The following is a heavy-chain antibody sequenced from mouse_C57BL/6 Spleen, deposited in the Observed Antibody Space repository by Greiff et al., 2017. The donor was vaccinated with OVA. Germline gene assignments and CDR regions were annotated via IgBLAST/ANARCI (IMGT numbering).Heavy chain of an antibody. CDR3: ARTVITTVVEDY. CDR2: INPSSGYT. V-gene: IGHV1-7*01. CDR1: GYTFTSYW. D-gene: IGHD1-1*01. Sequence: QVQLQQSGAELAKPGASVKLSCKASGYTFTSYWMHWVKQRPGQGLEWIGYINPSSGYTKYNQKFKDKATLTADKSSTTAYMQLSSLTYEDAAVYYCARTVITTVVEDYWGQGTTLTVSS. J-gene: IGHJ2*01.